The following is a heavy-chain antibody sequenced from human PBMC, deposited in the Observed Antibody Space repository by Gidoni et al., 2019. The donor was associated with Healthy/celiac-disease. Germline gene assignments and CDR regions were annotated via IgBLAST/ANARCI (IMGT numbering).Heavy chain of an antibody. Sequence: EVQLLESGGGLVQPGGSLRLSCAASGFTFSSYAMRGVRQAPGKGLEWVSAISGSGGSTYYADSVKGRFTISRDNSKNTLYLQMNSLRAEDTAVYYCAKVDDYVWGSYRYTDYWGQGTLVTVSS. V-gene: IGHV3-23*01. J-gene: IGHJ4*02. CDR3: AKVDDYVWGSYRYTDY. CDR2: ISGSGGST. D-gene: IGHD3-16*02. CDR1: GFTFSSYA.